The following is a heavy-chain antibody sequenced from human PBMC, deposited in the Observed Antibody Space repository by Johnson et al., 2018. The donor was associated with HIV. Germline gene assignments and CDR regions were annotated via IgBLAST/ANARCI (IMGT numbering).Heavy chain of an antibody. D-gene: IGHD6-6*01. V-gene: IGHV3-30*02. CDR3: AKYDNIAAPPYDAFDI. J-gene: IGHJ3*02. Sequence: QVQLVESGGGVVQPGRSLRLSCAASGFTFSSYAMNWVRQAPGKGLEWVAFIRYDGSNKYYADSVKGRFTISRDNSKNTVYLQMSSLRAEDTAVYHCAKYDNIAAPPYDAFDIWGQGTMVTVSS. CDR1: GFTFSSYA. CDR2: IRYDGSNK.